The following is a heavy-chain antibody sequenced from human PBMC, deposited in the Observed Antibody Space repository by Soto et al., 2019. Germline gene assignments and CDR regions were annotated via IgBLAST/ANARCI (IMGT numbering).Heavy chain of an antibody. V-gene: IGHV4-31*03. CDR2: IYYSGST. J-gene: IGHJ5*02. Sequence: SETLSLTCTVSGGSISSGGYYWSWIRQHPGKGLEWIGYIYYSGSTYYNPSLKSRVTISVDTSKNQFSLKLSSVTAADTAVYYCARESSKRGYSGYDPNWFDPWGQGTLVTVSS. CDR1: GGSISSGGYY. D-gene: IGHD5-12*01. CDR3: ARESSKRGYSGYDPNWFDP.